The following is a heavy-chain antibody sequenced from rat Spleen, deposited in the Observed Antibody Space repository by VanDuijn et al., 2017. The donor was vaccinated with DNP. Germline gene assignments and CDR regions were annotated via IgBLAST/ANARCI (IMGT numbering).Heavy chain of an antibody. CDR3: ARWTRYFDY. J-gene: IGHJ3*01. Sequence: EVQLQESGSGLVKPSQSLSLTCSVTGFSITSNYWGWIRKFPGNKMEYIGHISYSGSTNYNPSLKSRISITRDTSKNHFFLHLNSVTSEDSATYYCARWTRYFDYWGQGTLVTVSS. CDR2: ISYSGST. V-gene: IGHV3-1*01. CDR1: GFSITSNY. D-gene: IGHD1-5*01.